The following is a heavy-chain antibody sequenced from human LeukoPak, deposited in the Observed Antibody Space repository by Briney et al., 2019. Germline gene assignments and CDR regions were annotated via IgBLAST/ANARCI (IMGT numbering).Heavy chain of an antibody. Sequence: PSETLSLTCAVYGGSFSGYYWSWVRQPPGKGLEWIGEINHSGSTNYNPSLKSRVTISVDTSKNQFSLKLSSVTAADTAVYYCARGWRSNNRGDYFDYWGQGTLVTVSS. J-gene: IGHJ4*02. CDR1: GGSFSGYY. D-gene: IGHD2/OR15-2a*01. V-gene: IGHV4-34*01. CDR2: INHSGST. CDR3: ARGWRSNNRGDYFDY.